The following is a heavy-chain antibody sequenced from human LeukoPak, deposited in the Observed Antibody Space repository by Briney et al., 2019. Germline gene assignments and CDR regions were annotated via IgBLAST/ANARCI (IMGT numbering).Heavy chain of an antibody. CDR2: IYSAGYT. V-gene: IGHV4-4*07. CDR1: GGSISGCY. CDR3: ARDGNYGTRDEWWFDP. D-gene: IGHD5-24*01. J-gene: IGHJ5*02. Sequence: SETLSLTCTVSGGSISGCYWSWIRQPAGEGLELIGRIYSAGYTNFNPSLKIRVTVSVDTSRNQFFLMLTSVTAADTAVYYCARDGNYGTRDEWWFDPWGRGTLVAVSS.